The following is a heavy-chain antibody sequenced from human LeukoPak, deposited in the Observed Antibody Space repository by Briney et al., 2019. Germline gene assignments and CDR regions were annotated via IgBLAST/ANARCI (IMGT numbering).Heavy chain of an antibody. J-gene: IGHJ6*03. CDR2: IYRSGSA. V-gene: IGHV4-38-2*02. D-gene: IGHD4-17*01. CDR1: NYSISNSLY. CDR3: ARGTYGYYMDV. Sequence: SETLSLTCSGSNYSISNSLYWGWLRPPPGKGLEWIGSIYRSGSAFYNPSLKSRVTISLDTSKNQFSLKLSSVTAADTAVYFCARGTYGYYMDVWGKGTTVTVSS.